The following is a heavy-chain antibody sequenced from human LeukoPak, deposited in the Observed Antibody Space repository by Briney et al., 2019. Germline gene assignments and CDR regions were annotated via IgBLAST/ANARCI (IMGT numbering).Heavy chain of an antibody. Sequence: SSQTLSLTCTVSGGSISSGSYYWSWIRQPAGKGLEWIGRIYTSGSTNYNPSLKSRVTISVDTSKNQFSLKLSSVTAADTAVYYCARDGSLGYCSGGSCLNWFDPWGPGTLVTVSS. J-gene: IGHJ5*02. CDR2: IYTSGST. CDR3: ARDGSLGYCSGGSCLNWFDP. D-gene: IGHD2-15*01. CDR1: GGSISSGSYY. V-gene: IGHV4-61*02.